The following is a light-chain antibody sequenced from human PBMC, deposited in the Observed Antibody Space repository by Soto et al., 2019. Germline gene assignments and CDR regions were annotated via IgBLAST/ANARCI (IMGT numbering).Light chain of an antibody. Sequence: DIVMTQSPDSLAVSLGERATINCKSSQSVVYSSNNKNYLAWYQQKPGQPPKLLIYWASTRESGVPDRFSGSGSGIDFALTISRLKAEDVAVFYCQQCYSTPPTFGQGFKVDIK. J-gene: IGKJ1*01. V-gene: IGKV4-1*01. CDR2: WAS. CDR3: QQCYSTPPT. CDR1: QSVVYSSNNKNY.